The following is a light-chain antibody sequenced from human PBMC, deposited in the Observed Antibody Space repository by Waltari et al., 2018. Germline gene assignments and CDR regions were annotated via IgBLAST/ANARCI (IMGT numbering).Light chain of an antibody. CDR2: GDY. CDR3: AAWDDSLNEFV. J-gene: IGLJ1*01. V-gene: IGLV1-44*01. Sequence: QSVLTQPPSASGTPGQRVTISCSGSSSNIESNTVDWYQQLPGTAPKLLIDGDYQGPSGGPDRFSGSKSGTSASLAIRGLQSEDEADYYCAAWDDSLNEFVFGTGTKVTVL. CDR1: SSNIESNT.